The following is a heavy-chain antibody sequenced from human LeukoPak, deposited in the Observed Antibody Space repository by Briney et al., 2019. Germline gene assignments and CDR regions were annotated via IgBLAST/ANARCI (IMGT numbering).Heavy chain of an antibody. D-gene: IGHD1-26*01. CDR1: GFTFDDYA. V-gene: IGHV3-9*03. CDR2: ISWNSGSI. J-gene: IGHJ3*02. CDR3: AKVFSRVTAVGAFDI. Sequence: PGGSLRLSCAASGFTFDDYAMHWVRQAPGKGLEWVSGISWNSGSIGYADSVKGRFTISRDNAKNSLYLQMNSLRAEDMALYYCAKVFSRVTAVGAFDIWGQGTMVTVSS.